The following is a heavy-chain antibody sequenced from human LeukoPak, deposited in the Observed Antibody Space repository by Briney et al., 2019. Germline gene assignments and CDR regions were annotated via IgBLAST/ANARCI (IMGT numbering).Heavy chain of an antibody. Sequence: PGGSLRLSCAASGFTVSSNYMSWVRQAPGKGLEWASVIYSGGSTYYADSVKGRFTISRDNSKNTLYLQMNSLRAEDTAVYYSARDAPDTGMDGWYYYCMDVGGQGDTVTVSS. CDR3: ARDAPDTGMDGWYYYCMDV. J-gene: IGHJ6*02. CDR1: GFTVSSNY. V-gene: IGHV3-66*02. CDR2: IYSGGST. D-gene: IGHD5-18*01.